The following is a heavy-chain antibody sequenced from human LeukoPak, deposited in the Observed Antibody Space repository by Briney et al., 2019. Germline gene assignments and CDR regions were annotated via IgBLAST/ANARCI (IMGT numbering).Heavy chain of an antibody. D-gene: IGHD6-13*01. CDR3: ARLLRNIAAAVYYFDY. CDR2: IYPGDSDT. J-gene: IGHJ4*02. Sequence: GESLKISCKGSGYRFISYWIGWVRQMPGKGLEWMGIIYPGDSDTRYSPSFQGQVTISAGKSISTAYLQWSSLKASDTAMYYCARLLRNIAAAVYYFDYWGQGTLVTVSS. V-gene: IGHV5-51*01. CDR1: GYRFISYW.